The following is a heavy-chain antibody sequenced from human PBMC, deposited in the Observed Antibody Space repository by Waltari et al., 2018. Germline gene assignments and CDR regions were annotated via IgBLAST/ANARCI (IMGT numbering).Heavy chain of an antibody. V-gene: IGHV3-23*01. J-gene: IGHJ6*02. Sequence: VQVLESGGDLVQPGGSLSLSCVASGFDFVTSAMSWVRQTPGKGPAWVPTITGTGGGPLYANSPYYADSVKGRFTISRDNSKNTIYLQMSSLSAEDTAVYYCAKGSGMDVWGHGTTVTVSS. CDR2: ITGTGGGPLYANSP. CDR1: GFDFVTSA. CDR3: AKGSGMDV.